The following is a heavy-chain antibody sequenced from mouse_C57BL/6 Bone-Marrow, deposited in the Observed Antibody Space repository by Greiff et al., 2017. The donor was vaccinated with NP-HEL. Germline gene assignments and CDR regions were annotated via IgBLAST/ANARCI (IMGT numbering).Heavy chain of an antibody. V-gene: IGHV3-8*01. Sequence: EVKLQESGPGLAKPSQTLSLTCSVTGYSITSDYWNWIRKFPGNKLEYMGYISYSGSTYYNPSLKSRISITRDTSKNQYYLQLNSVTTEDTATYYCAKGLFITTVVAYSYWYFDVWGTGTTVTVSS. CDR3: AKGLFITTVVAYSYWYFDV. CDR1: GYSITSDY. CDR2: ISYSGST. D-gene: IGHD1-1*01. J-gene: IGHJ1*03.